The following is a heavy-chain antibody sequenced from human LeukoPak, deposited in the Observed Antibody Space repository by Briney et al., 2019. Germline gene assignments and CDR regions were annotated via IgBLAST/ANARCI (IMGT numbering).Heavy chain of an antibody. J-gene: IGHJ4*02. CDR1: GFTFSSSA. CDR3: AREDYDSGSALDY. V-gene: IGHV3-30-3*01. CDR2: ISYDGSNE. D-gene: IGHD3-10*01. Sequence: GTSLRLSCAASGFTFSSSALHWVRQAPGKGLEWVALISYDGSNEFYADSVKGRFTISRDNSKNTLSLQMNSLRVEDTAVYYCAREDYDSGSALDYGGQGTLVTVSS.